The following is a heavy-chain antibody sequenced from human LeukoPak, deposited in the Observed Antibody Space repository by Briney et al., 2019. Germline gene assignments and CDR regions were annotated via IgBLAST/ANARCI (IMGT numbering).Heavy chain of an antibody. D-gene: IGHD5-18*01. V-gene: IGHV3-21*01. CDR3: ARGGTAMVMLSPKDDY. J-gene: IGHJ4*02. CDR2: ISSSSSYI. CDR1: GFTFSSYS. Sequence: PGGSLRLSCAASGFTFSSYSMKWVRQAPGKGLEWVSSISSSSSYIYYEDSVKGRFTISRDKAKNSLYLQMNSLRAEDTAVYYCARGGTAMVMLSPKDDYWGQGTRVTVSS.